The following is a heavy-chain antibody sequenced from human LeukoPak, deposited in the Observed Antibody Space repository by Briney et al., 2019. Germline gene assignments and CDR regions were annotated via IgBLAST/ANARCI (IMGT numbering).Heavy chain of an antibody. CDR3: ARAGGNYGDYCDY. J-gene: IGHJ4*02. V-gene: IGHV3-33*01. Sequence: GGSLRLFCAASVFSFRNYGMHWVRQARGKGLEWGAVIWYDGSIKYSADSVKVRYTISRDISKHTLYLDMNTQRADDRAVYYCARAGGNYGDYCDYWGQGTLVTVSS. CDR1: VFSFRNYG. D-gene: IGHD4-17*01. CDR2: IWYDGSIK.